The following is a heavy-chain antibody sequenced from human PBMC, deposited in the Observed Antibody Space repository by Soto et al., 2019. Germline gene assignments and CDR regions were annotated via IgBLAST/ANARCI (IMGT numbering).Heavy chain of an antibody. D-gene: IGHD3-3*01. V-gene: IGHV4-4*07. CDR1: GGSMSSYY. J-gene: IGHJ5*02. CDR2: VYSSGGT. Sequence: QVHLQQSGPGLVNPSETLSLTCTVSGGSMSSYYWTWIRQPAGKGLEWIGLVYSSGGTHYHPSLKSRVTISLDTSKNQFSLRLLSVTDADTAVYYCARGQRFADWFDPWGQGTLVTVSS. CDR3: ARGQRFADWFDP.